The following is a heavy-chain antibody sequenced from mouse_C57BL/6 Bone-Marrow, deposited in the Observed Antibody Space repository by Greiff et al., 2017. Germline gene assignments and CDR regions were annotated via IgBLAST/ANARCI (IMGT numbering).Heavy chain of an antibody. CDR2: IWRGGST. CDR1: GFSFTSYG. V-gene: IGHV2-5*01. Sequence: VQLKESGPGLVQPSQCLSITCTVSGFSFTSYGVHWVRQSPGKGLEWLGVIWRGGSTDYNAAFMSRLSITKDNSKSQVFFKMNRLQADDTAIYYCARGIAAVPFAYWCRGTLVTVSA. J-gene: IGHJ3*01. D-gene: IGHD2-14*01. CDR3: ARGIAAVPFAY.